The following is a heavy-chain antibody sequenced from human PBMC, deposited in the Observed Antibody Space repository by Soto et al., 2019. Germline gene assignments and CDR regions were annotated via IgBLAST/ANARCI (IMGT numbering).Heavy chain of an antibody. CDR1: GFSLSSSGVG. CDR3: AHKGGGNQILAY. D-gene: IGHD3-16*01. J-gene: IGHJ4*02. Sequence: QITLKESGPTLVKPTQTLTLTCTFSGFSLSSSGVGVGWIRQPPGKALEWLALIYWDDDKRYSPSLKSRLTITKDTSKNQLGLTTTNKDPADTATYDCAHKGGGNQILAYWGQGTLVPVSS. CDR2: IYWDDDK. V-gene: IGHV2-5*02.